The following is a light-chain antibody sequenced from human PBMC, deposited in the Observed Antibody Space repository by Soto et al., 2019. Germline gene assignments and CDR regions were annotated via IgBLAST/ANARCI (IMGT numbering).Light chain of an antibody. CDR3: QQYNDWPRT. CDR1: QSVSGN. J-gene: IGKJ1*01. Sequence: EVVMTQSPGTLSVSPGEIASLSCRASQSVSGNVAWYQQTPGQAPRLLIHGASTRATGIPARFSGSGSGTEFTLTFSSLQSEDFAFYSCQQYNDWPRTFGQGTKVEIK. V-gene: IGKV3-15*01. CDR2: GAS.